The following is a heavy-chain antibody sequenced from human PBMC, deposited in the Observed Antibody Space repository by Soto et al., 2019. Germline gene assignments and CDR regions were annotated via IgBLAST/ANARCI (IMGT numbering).Heavy chain of an antibody. Sequence: GGSLRLSCAASGFPFSTYSMSWFRQAAGKGLEWISYISASTLTIFYADSVKGRFTISRDTAQNSLYLQMNSLRDEDTAVYYCARAPQLVAPAATGFDSWGQGTLVTVSS. CDR3: ARAPQLVAPAATGFDS. CDR2: ISASTLTI. CDR1: GFPFSTYS. V-gene: IGHV3-48*02. D-gene: IGHD2-2*01. J-gene: IGHJ4*02.